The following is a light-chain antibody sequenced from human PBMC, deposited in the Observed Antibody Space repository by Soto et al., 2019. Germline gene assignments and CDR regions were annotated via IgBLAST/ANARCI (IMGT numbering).Light chain of an antibody. CDR3: SAYAGSNSFV. CDR1: SSDVGGYKY. J-gene: IGLJ1*01. V-gene: IGLV2-8*01. Sequence: QSVLTQPPSASGSLGQSVTISCTGTSSDVGGYKYVSWYQQHPGKAPKLMIYEVSKRPSGGPDRFSGSKSGNTASLTVSGLQAEDEDDDYCSAYAGSNSFVFGTGTKLTVL. CDR2: EVS.